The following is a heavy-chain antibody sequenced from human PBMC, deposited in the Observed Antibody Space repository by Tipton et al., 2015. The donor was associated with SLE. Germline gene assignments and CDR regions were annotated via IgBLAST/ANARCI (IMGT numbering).Heavy chain of an antibody. CDR3: AREYGSGPPPYRGADY. CDR1: GGSISSGSYY. J-gene: IGHJ4*02. V-gene: IGHV4-61*09. Sequence: LRLSCTVSGGSISSGSYYWSWIRQPAGRGLEWIGEINHSGSTNYNPSLKSRVTISVDTSKNQFSLKLSSVTAADTAVYYCAREYGSGPPPYRGADYWGQGTLVTVSS. D-gene: IGHD3-10*01. CDR2: INHSGST.